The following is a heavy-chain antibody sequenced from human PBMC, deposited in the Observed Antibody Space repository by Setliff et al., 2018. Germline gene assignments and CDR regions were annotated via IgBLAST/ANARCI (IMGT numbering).Heavy chain of an antibody. CDR2: ISHLGIT. V-gene: IGHV4-59*01. CDR3: ARGGVLGTGDFDY. D-gene: IGHD2-8*01. Sequence: SETLSLTCGASGGTFSDFYWSWIRQPPGKGLEWIGYISHLGITSYNPSLKSRATISVDTSKNQFSLQLTSVTSADTAVYFCARGGVLGTGDFDYWGQGTLVTVSS. J-gene: IGHJ4*02. CDR1: GGTFSDFY.